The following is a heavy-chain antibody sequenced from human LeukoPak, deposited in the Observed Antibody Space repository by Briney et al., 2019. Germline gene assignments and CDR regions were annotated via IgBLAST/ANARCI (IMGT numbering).Heavy chain of an antibody. V-gene: IGHV4-61*02. CDR3: ARGKSDDYVWGSYRKLYYFDY. Sequence: PSQTLSLTCTVSGGSISSGSYYWSWIRQPAGKGLEWIGRIYTSGSTNYNPSLKSRVTISVDTSKNQFSLKLSSVTAADTAVYYCARGKSDDYVWGSYRKLYYFDYWGQGTLVTVSS. CDR2: IYTSGST. CDR1: GGSISSGSYY. J-gene: IGHJ4*02. D-gene: IGHD3-16*02.